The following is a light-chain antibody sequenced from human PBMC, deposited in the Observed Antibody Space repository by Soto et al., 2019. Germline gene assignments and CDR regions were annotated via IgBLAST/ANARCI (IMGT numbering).Light chain of an antibody. CDR2: GAS. Sequence: EIVMTQSPATLSVSPGARAPLSARASQSVSSNLAWYQQKPGQAPRLLIYGASTRATGIPARFSGSGSGTEFTLTISSLQSEDFAVYYCQQYNNWPWTFGQGTKVDIK. J-gene: IGKJ1*01. V-gene: IGKV3-15*01. CDR3: QQYNNWPWT. CDR1: QSVSSN.